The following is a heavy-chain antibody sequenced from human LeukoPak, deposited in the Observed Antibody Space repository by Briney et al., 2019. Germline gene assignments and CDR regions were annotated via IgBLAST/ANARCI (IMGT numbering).Heavy chain of an antibody. J-gene: IGHJ6*04. D-gene: IGHD3-9*01. Sequence: GGSLRLSCAASGFTFSSYGMHWVRQAPGKGLEWVAVIWYDGSNKYYADSVKGRFTISRDNSKNTLYLQMNSLRAEDTAVYYCARERPTQSYDILTGYYSPPNSMDVWGKGTTVTVSS. CDR1: GFTFSSYG. CDR2: IWYDGSNK. V-gene: IGHV3-33*01. CDR3: ARERPTQSYDILTGYYSPPNSMDV.